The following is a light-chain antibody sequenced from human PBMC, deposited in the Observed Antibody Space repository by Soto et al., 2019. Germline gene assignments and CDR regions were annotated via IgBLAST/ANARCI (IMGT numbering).Light chain of an antibody. J-gene: IGKJ5*01. CDR3: QQYNSPIT. V-gene: IGKV1-5*01. Sequence: DIQMTQSPSTLSASVGDRVPIPCRASQRISRWLAWYQQKPGNAPKLLIYDASSLESGVPSRFSGSGSGTEFTLTISSLQPDDFATYYCQQYNSPITFGQGTRLEIK. CDR1: QRISRW. CDR2: DAS.